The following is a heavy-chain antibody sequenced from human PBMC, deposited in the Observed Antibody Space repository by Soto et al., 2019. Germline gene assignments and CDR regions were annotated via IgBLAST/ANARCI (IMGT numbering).Heavy chain of an antibody. V-gene: IGHV4-34*01. J-gene: IGHJ4*02. CDR3: ARGRDSSGIDY. D-gene: IGHD3-22*01. CDR1: GGSFSGYY. Sequence: TSETLSLTCAVYGGSFSGYYWSWIRQPPGKGLEWIGEINHSGSTNYNPSLKSRVTISVDTSKNQFSLKLSSVTAADTAVYYCARGRDSSGIDYWGQGTLVTVSS. CDR2: INHSGST.